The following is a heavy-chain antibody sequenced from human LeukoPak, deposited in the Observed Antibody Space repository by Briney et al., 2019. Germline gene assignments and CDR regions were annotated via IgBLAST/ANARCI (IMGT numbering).Heavy chain of an antibody. CDR3: ANLAGVVAGLDP. CDR1: GYTFTSYG. Sequence: ASVKVSCKASGYTFTSYGINWVRQAPGQGLEWMGWISADNGFTDSAQNLQGRVTMTTDTSTNTAYVELRSLRSDDTAVYYCANLAGVVAGLDPWGQGTLVTDSS. CDR2: ISADNGFT. V-gene: IGHV1-18*01. D-gene: IGHD6-19*01. J-gene: IGHJ5*02.